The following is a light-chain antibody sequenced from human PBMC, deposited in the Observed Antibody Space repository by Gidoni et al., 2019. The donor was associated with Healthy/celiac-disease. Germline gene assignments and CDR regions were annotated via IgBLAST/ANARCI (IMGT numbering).Light chain of an antibody. J-gene: IGKJ3*01. CDR2: GAS. CDR1: QSVSSSY. V-gene: IGKV3-20*01. CDR3: QQYGSS. Sequence: EIVFTQSPGTLSLSPGERATLSCRASQSVSSSYLAWYQQKPGQAPRILIDGASSRATGIPDRFSGSGSGTDFTLTISRLEPEDFAVYYCQQYGSSFGPGTKVDIK.